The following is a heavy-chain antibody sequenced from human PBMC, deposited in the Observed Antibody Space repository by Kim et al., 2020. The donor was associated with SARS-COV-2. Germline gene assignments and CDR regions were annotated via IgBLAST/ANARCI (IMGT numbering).Heavy chain of an antibody. V-gene: IGHV3-33*06. CDR1: GFTFSSYG. CDR2: IWYDGSNK. CDR3: AKELFGSGNEGMDV. D-gene: IGHD3-10*01. Sequence: GGSLRLSCAASGFTFSSYGMHWVRQAPGKGLEWVAVIWYDGSNKYYADSVKGRFTISRDNSKNTLYLQMNSLRAEDTAVYYCAKELFGSGNEGMDVWGQGTTVTVSS. J-gene: IGHJ6*02.